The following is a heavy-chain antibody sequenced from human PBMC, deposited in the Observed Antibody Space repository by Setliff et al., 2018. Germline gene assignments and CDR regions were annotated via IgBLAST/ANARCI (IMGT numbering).Heavy chain of an antibody. D-gene: IGHD3-16*01. J-gene: IGHJ5*02. CDR1: GGSISSSSYY. Sequence: TLSLTCTVSGGSISSSSYYWGWIRQPPGKGLEWIGSIYYSGDTYYNPSLKSRVTISVDTSKNQFYLKLSSVTAADTAMYYCAGSAGLFTWFDPWGQGTLVTVSS. CDR2: IYYSGDT. CDR3: AGSAGLFTWFDP. V-gene: IGHV4-39*01.